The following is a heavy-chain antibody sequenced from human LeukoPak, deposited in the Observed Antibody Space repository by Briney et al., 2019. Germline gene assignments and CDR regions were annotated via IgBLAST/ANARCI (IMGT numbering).Heavy chain of an antibody. D-gene: IGHD2-15*01. V-gene: IGHV3-23*01. CDR1: GFTFSSYA. CDR2: ISGSGGST. CDR3: AKSPPQSIVVVVAATPDLFDY. Sequence: GGSLRLSCAASGFTFSSYAMSWVRQAPGKGLEWVSAISGSGGSTYYADSVKGRFTISRDNSKNTLYLQMNNLRAEDTAVYYCAKSPPQSIVVVVAATPDLFDYWGQGTLVTVSS. J-gene: IGHJ4*02.